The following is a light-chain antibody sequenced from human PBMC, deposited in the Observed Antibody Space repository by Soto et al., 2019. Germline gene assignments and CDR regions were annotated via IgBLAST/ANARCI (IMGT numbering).Light chain of an antibody. CDR1: QSISNS. Sequence: DIQMTQSPSSLSASVGDRVTITCRASQSISNSLNWYQHKAGKAPKLLISAASSLQSGVPSRFSGGGSGTDITLTMTSLQPEDFATYYCQQTYTALITFGQGTRLYIK. CDR2: AAS. J-gene: IGKJ5*01. V-gene: IGKV1-39*01. CDR3: QQTYTALIT.